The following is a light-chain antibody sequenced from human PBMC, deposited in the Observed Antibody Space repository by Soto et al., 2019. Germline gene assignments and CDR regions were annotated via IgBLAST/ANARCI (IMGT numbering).Light chain of an antibody. Sequence: QSVLTQPPSASGSAGQSVAISCTGTSSDVGGYNYVSWYQQHPGKAPKLMIYEVNKRPSGVPDRFSGSKSGNTASLTVSGLQAEDEADYYCSSYAGSSIVFGTGTKVTLL. V-gene: IGLV2-8*01. J-gene: IGLJ1*01. CDR3: SSYAGSSIV. CDR2: EVN. CDR1: SSDVGGYNY.